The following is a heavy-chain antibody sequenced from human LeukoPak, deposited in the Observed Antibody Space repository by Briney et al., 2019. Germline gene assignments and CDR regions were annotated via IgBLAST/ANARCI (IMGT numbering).Heavy chain of an antibody. CDR2: INPNSGGT. Sequence: GASVKVSCKASGYTFTGYYMHWVRQAPGQGLEWMGWINPNSGGTNYAQKFQGRVTMTRDTSISTAYMELSRLRSDDTAVYYCARDLCSYYGSGRLTQYYYYYYMDVWGKGTTVTVSS. V-gene: IGHV1-2*02. CDR1: GYTFTGYY. J-gene: IGHJ6*03. CDR3: ARDLCSYYGSGRLTQYYYYYYMDV. D-gene: IGHD3-10*01.